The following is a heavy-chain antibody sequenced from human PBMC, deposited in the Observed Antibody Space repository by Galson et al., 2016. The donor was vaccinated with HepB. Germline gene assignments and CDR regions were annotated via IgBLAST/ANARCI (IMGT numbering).Heavy chain of an antibody. D-gene: IGHD2-2*01. Sequence: SCKASGYIFTSYAINWVRQATGQGLEWMGWMNPNRGNTGYAQKFQGRVTMTRNTSISTAYMELSSLRSEDTAVYYCARGNVVVPTASMDVWGQGTTVTVSS. CDR2: MNPNRGNT. CDR3: ARGNVVVPTASMDV. J-gene: IGHJ6*02. V-gene: IGHV1-8*01. CDR1: GYIFTSYA.